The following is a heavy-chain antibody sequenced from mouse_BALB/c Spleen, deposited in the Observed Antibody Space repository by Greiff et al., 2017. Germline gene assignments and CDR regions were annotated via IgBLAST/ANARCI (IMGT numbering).Heavy chain of an antibody. CDR2: ISSGGST. V-gene: IGHV5-6-5*01. CDR3: AREDGYDERAMDY. J-gene: IGHJ4*01. CDR1: GFTFSSYA. D-gene: IGHD2-2*01. Sequence: EVMLVESGGGLVKPGGSLKLSCAASGFTFSSYAMSWVRQTPEKRLEWVASISSGGSTYYPGSVKGRFTISRDNARNILYLQMSSLRSEDTAKYYCAREDGYDERAMDYWGQGTSVTVSS.